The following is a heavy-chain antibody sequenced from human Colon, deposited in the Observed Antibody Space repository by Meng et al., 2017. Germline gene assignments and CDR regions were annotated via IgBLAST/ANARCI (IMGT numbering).Heavy chain of an antibody. J-gene: IGHJ3*02. D-gene: IGHD3-22*01. CDR1: GGSISSGSYH. CDR2: IYTSGTT. Sequence: QGQLQESGPGLVKPSQTLSLTCTVSGGSISSGSYHWNWIRQPAGKGLEWIGRIYTSGTTYYNPSLQSRVTISLDTSKNQISLNLSSVTAADTAMYYCARYDNTGGKIHDTFHIWGQGTMVTVSS. V-gene: IGHV4-61*02. CDR3: ARYDNTGGKIHDTFHI.